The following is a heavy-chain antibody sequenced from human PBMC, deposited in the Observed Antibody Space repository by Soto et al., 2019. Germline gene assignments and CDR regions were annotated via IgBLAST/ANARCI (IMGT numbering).Heavy chain of an antibody. Sequence: GGSLXLSWVASGFTFNDYWIHWVRQAPGKGPVWVSRIDGAGISSSYADSVEGRFTISRDNAKSTVYLQMNSLRDDDTAVYYCVRDFRIYDYWGQGTLVTVS. CDR2: IDGAGISS. CDR3: VRDFRIYDY. J-gene: IGHJ4*02. CDR1: GFTFNDYW. D-gene: IGHD2-15*01. V-gene: IGHV3-74*01.